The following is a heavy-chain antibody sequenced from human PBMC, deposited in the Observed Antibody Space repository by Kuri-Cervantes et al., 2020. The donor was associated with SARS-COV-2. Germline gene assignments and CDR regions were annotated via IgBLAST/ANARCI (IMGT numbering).Heavy chain of an antibody. CDR2: IGPSNTYI. V-gene: IGHV3-21*01. CDR3: ARDYLGWDDLDAFDI. J-gene: IGHJ3*02. D-gene: IGHD3-3*01. CDR1: GFTFGDYA. Sequence: GGSLRLSCTASGFTFGDYAMSWVRQAPGKGLEWVSGIGPSNTYIYYADSVKGRLTTSRDNAKNSLYLQMNSLRAEDTAVYYCARDYLGWDDLDAFDIWDQGTMVTVSS.